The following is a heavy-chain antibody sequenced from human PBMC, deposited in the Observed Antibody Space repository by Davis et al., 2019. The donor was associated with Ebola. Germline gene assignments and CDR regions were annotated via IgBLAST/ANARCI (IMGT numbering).Heavy chain of an antibody. J-gene: IGHJ6*02. CDR2: ISGSGGST. D-gene: IGHD3-3*01. V-gene: IGHV3-23*01. Sequence: GESLKISCAASGFTFSNAWMSWVRQGPGKGLEWVSAISGSGGSTYYADSVKGRFTISRDNSKNTLYLQMNSLRAEDTAVYYCARALWLSYPMDVWGQGTTVTVSS. CDR1: GFTFSNAW. CDR3: ARALWLSYPMDV.